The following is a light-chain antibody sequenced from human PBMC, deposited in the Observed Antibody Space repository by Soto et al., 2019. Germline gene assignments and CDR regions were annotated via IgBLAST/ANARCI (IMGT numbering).Light chain of an antibody. CDR1: SSDVGSYNL. J-gene: IGLJ2*01. CDR3: CSYAGSSTYVV. CDR2: EGS. V-gene: IGLV2-23*01. Sequence: QSVLTQPASVSGSPGQSITISCNGTSSDVGSYNLVSWYQQHPGKAPKLMIYEGSKRPSGVSNRFSGTKSGNTASLTISGLQAEDEAAYYCCSYAGSSTYVVFGGGTKLTVL.